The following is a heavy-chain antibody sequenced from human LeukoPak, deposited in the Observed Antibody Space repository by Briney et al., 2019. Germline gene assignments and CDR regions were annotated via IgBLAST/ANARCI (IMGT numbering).Heavy chain of an antibody. Sequence: GGSLRLSCAASGFTFSSYGMQWVRQAPGKGLEWVTFISYDGTNKYYADSVKGRFTISRDNSKNTVYLQMNSLRPEDTAVYYCPKGSAGTGGSWFGSWGQGTLVTVSS. D-gene: IGHD6-13*01. CDR1: GFTFSSYG. J-gene: IGHJ5*01. V-gene: IGHV3-30*02. CDR3: PKGSAGTGGSWFGS. CDR2: ISYDGTNK.